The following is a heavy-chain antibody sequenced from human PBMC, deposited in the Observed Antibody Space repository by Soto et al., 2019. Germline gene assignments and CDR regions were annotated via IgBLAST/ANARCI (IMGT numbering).Heavy chain of an antibody. CDR2: IYYSGST. V-gene: IGHV4-31*03. J-gene: IGHJ3*02. CDR1: GGSISSGGYY. CDR3: AREYFGVVILGAFDI. D-gene: IGHD3-3*01. Sequence: QVQLQESGPGLVKPSQTLSLTCTVSGGSISSGGYYWSWIRQHPGKGLEWIGYIYYSGSTYYNPSLKSRVTISVDTSKNQCSLKLSSVTAADTAVYYCAREYFGVVILGAFDIWGQGTMVTVSS.